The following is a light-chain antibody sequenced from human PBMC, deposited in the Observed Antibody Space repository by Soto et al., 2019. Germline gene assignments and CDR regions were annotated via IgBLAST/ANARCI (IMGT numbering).Light chain of an antibody. Sequence: IVMTQAPVSLSVSPGERATLSVRDSESASANIAWYQQKPGQAPRLRIHGASTRATGIPARFSGSGSETEFTLPISSLQSEDLAVYSCQQNTNWPTFGQGT. J-gene: IGKJ1*01. CDR1: ESASAN. V-gene: IGKV3-15*01. CDR3: QQNTNWPT. CDR2: GAS.